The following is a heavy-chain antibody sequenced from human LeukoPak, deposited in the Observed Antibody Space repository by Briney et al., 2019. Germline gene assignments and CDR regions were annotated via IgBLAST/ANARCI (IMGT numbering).Heavy chain of an antibody. Sequence: GGSLRISCAASGFNFSAYDMNWVRQTPEKGLEWVSSISGNSRYKYYADSVRGRFSISRHNTQNTLYLEMKSLRVEDTAVYYCARDVGAGTYWFDPWGQGTRVTVSS. D-gene: IGHD3-10*01. V-gene: IGHV3-21*06. CDR1: GFNFSAYD. CDR3: ARDVGAGTYWFDP. J-gene: IGHJ5*02. CDR2: ISGNSRYK.